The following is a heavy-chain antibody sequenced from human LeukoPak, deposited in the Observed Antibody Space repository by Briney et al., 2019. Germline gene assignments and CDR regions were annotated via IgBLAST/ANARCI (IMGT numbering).Heavy chain of an antibody. Sequence: SETLSLTCTVSGGSISSYYWSWIRQPAGKGLEWIGRIYTSGSTNYNPSLKSRVTMSVDTSKNQFSLKLSSVTAADTAVYYCARDLGQCSSTSCYRLYAFDIWGQGTMVTVSS. CDR3: ARDLGQCSSTSCYRLYAFDI. J-gene: IGHJ3*02. D-gene: IGHD2-2*01. CDR2: IYTSGST. V-gene: IGHV4-4*07. CDR1: GGSISSYY.